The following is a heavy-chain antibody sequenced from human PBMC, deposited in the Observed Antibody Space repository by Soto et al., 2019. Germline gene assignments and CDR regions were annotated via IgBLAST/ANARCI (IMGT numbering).Heavy chain of an antibody. V-gene: IGHV3-30*18. D-gene: IGHD3-10*02. CDR2: ISYDGSNK. CDR1: GFTFSSYG. CDR3: AKDREGYYYVYDAFDI. J-gene: IGHJ3*02. Sequence: PGGSLRLSCAASGFTFSSYGVHWVRQAPGKGLEWVAVISYDGSNKYYADSVKGRFTISRDNSKNTLYLQMNSLRAEDTAVYYCAKDREGYYYVYDAFDIWGQGTMVTVSS.